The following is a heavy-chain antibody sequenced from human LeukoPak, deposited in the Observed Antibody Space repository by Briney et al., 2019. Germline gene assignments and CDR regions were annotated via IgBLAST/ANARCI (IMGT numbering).Heavy chain of an antibody. V-gene: IGHV1-2*02. CDR2: INPNSGGT. CDR3: ARASGLVSELHL. J-gene: IGHJ4*02. CDR1: GYTFTGYY. D-gene: IGHD1-7*01. Sequence: ASVKVSCKASGYTFTGYYMHWVRQAPGQGLEWMGWINPNSGGTNYAQKFQGRVTMTGDTSISTAYMELSRLRSDDTAVHYCARASGLVSELHLWGQGTLVTVSS.